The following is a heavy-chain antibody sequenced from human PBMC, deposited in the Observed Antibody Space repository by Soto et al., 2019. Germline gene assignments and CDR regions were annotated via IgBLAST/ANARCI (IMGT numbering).Heavy chain of an antibody. CDR2: IDNGGGTT. CDR3: AKEKAARLPFDY. J-gene: IGHJ4*02. V-gene: IGHV3-23*01. D-gene: IGHD6-6*01. CDR1: GFTFTNYG. Sequence: GGSLRLSCAASGFTFTNYGMNWVRQAPGKGLEWVAAIDNGGGTTLYADSVKGRFTISRDNSKNTLLLQMHSLRADDTAIYYCAKEKAARLPFDYWGQGTLVTVSS.